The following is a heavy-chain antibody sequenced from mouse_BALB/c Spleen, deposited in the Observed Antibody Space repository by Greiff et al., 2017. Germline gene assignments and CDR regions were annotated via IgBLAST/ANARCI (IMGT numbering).Heavy chain of an antibody. CDR3: GRLRRASFDY. CDR1: GFNIKDTY. J-gene: IGHJ2*01. Sequence: EVQLQQSGAELVKPGASVKLSCTASGFNIKDTYMHWVKQRPEQGLEWIGRIDPANGNTKYDPKFQGKATITADTSSNTAYLQLSSLTSEDTAVYYCGRLRRASFDYWGQGTTLTVSS. CDR2: IDPANGNT. V-gene: IGHV14-3*02. D-gene: IGHD2-12*01.